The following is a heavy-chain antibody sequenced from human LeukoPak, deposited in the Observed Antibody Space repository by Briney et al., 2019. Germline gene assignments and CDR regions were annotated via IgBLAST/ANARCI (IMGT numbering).Heavy chain of an antibody. CDR1: GFTFTSSA. CDR2: IVVGSGNT. CDR3: ARAYSNYDYYYYYMDV. J-gene: IGHJ6*03. Sequence: GASVKVSCKASGFTFTSSAVQWVRQARGQRLEWIGWIVVGSGNTNYAQKFQERVTITRDMSTSTAYMELRSLRSDDTAVYYCARAYSNYDYYYYYMDVWGKGTTVTVSS. V-gene: IGHV1-58*01. D-gene: IGHD4-11*01.